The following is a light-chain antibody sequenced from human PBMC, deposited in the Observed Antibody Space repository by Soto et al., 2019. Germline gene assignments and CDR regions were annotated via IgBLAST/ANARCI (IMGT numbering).Light chain of an antibody. Sequence: QSVLTQPASVSGSPGQSITISCSGTTSDVGIVSWYQHHPGKAPKLMIHEVTKRPSGVSDRFSGSKSVNSASLTISGLQAEDEADYFCCSFGGSGYVFGTGTKLTVL. CDR2: EVT. V-gene: IGLV2-23*02. CDR1: TSDVGI. J-gene: IGLJ1*01. CDR3: CSFGGSGYV.